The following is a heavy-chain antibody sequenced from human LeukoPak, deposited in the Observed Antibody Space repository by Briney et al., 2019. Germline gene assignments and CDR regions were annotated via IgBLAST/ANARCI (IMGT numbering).Heavy chain of an antibody. V-gene: IGHV4-39*01. CDR1: GGSISSSSYY. J-gene: IGHJ2*01. D-gene: IGHD2-2*01. CDR2: IYYSGST. CDR3: AVGSTSLPFGL. Sequence: PSETLSLTCTVFGGSISSSSYYWGWIRQPPGKGLEWIGSIYYSGSTYYNPSLKSRVTISVDTSKNQFSLKLSSVTAADTAVYYCAVGSTSLPFGLWGRGTLVTVSS.